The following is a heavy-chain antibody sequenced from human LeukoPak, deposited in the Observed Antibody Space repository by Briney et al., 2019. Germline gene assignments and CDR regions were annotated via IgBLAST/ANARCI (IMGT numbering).Heavy chain of an antibody. Sequence: SETLSPTCTVSGGSISSGSYYWSWIRQPAGKGLEWIGRIYTSGTTNYNPSLQSRVTISVDTSKNQFSLKLSSVTSADTAVYYCARDLSNVDAFDIWGQGTMVTVSA. CDR3: ARDLSNVDAFDI. CDR2: IYTSGTT. J-gene: IGHJ3*02. D-gene: IGHD2-8*01. V-gene: IGHV4-61*02. CDR1: GGSISSGSYY.